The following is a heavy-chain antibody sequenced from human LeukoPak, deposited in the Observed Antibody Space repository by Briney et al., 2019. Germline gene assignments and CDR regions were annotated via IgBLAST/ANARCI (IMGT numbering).Heavy chain of an antibody. V-gene: IGHV3-30-3*01. CDR1: GFTFSSYA. CDR3: ARVRGDSVRSAFDI. CDR2: ISYDGSNK. D-gene: IGHD2-21*01. J-gene: IGHJ3*02. Sequence: GRSLRLSCAASGFTFSSYAMHWVRQAPGKGLEWVAVISYDGSNKYYADSVKGRFTISRDTSRNTLHLQMNSLRSDDTAVYYCARVRGDSVRSAFDIWGQGTLVTVSS.